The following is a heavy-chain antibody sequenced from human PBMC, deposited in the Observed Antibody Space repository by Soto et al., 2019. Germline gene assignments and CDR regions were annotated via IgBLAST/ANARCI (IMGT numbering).Heavy chain of an antibody. Sequence: GGSLRLSCTASGFTFNHYAMSWVRQAPGKGLEWVSAVSGRGGSTKYADSVKGRSIISRDNSNSTLYLQMDSLRGEDTAVYYCAKDSTVTTSIYFSYYGFHVWGQGTTVTVYS. CDR2: VSGRGGST. V-gene: IGHV3-23*01. CDR3: AKDSTVTTSIYFSYYGFHV. CDR1: GFTFNHYA. J-gene: IGHJ6*01. D-gene: IGHD4-17*01.